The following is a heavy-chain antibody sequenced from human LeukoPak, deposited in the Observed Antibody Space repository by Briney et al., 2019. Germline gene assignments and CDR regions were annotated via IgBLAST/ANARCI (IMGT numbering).Heavy chain of an antibody. V-gene: IGHV4-34*01. CDR1: GGSFSGYY. D-gene: IGHD3-10*01. CDR2: INHSGST. Sequence: SETLSLTCAVYGGSFSGYYWSWIRQPPGKGLEWIGEINHSGSTNYNPSLKSRVTISVDTSKNQFSLKLSSVTAADTAVYYCARLDYGSGSPYFDYWGQGTLVTVSS. J-gene: IGHJ4*02. CDR3: ARLDYGSGSPYFDY.